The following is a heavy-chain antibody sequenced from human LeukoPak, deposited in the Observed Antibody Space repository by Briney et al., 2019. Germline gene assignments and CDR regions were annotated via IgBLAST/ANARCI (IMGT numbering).Heavy chain of an antibody. CDR3: ASKAFCSGGRCYVTSDYYYVDV. CDR2: IRYDGSNK. D-gene: IGHD2-15*01. J-gene: IGHJ6*03. V-gene: IGHV3-30*02. CDR1: IYTHRNLV. Sequence: PGGSLGLSPASSIYTHRNLVIHCAAQAPAKGLEWVAFIRYDGSNKYYADSVKGRFTISRDDSEHTLHLQMHSLRPEETAVYYCASKAFCSGGRCYVTSDYYYVDVWGKGTTIIVS.